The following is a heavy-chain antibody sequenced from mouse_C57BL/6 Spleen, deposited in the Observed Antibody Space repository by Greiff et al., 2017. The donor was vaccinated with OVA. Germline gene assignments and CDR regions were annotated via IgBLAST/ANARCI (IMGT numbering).Heavy chain of an antibody. Sequence: VQLQQSGPELVKPGASVKISCKASGYTFTDYYMNWVKQSHGKSLEWIGDINPNNGGTSYNQKFKGKATLTVDKSSSTAYMELRSLTSEDSAVYYCARSWVYWGQGTLVTVSA. J-gene: IGHJ3*01. V-gene: IGHV1-26*01. D-gene: IGHD4-1*01. CDR2: INPNNGGT. CDR1: GYTFTDYY. CDR3: ARSWVY.